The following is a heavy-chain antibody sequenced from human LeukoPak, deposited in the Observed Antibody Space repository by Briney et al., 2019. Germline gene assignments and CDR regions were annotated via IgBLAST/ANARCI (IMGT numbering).Heavy chain of an antibody. CDR3: ATYSSRNAREFQS. J-gene: IGHJ1*01. CDR2: IKTDGSEK. CDR1: GFTFSSYW. Sequence: GGSLRLSCAASGFTFSSYWMSWVRQTPGKGLEWVANIKTDGSEKYYVDSVRGRFTISRDNAKNSLYLQMNSLRAEDTAVYYCATYSSRNAREFQSWGQGTLVTVSS. D-gene: IGHD2-2*01. V-gene: IGHV3-7*01.